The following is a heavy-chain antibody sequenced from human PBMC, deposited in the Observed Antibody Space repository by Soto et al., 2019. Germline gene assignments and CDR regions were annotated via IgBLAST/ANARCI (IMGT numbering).Heavy chain of an antibody. CDR2: IHYSGST. Sequence: QVHLLESGPGLVKPSGTLSLICAVSGGSISTSNWWSWVRQSPGKGLKWIGEIHYSGSTNPNPSLKRRVTMSVDKSKNQFSLKLTSVTAADTATYYCARRISTRPGEPFDIWGQGTSVTVSS. V-gene: IGHV4-4*02. D-gene: IGHD6-6*01. CDR1: GGSISTSNW. CDR3: ARRISTRPGEPFDI. J-gene: IGHJ3*02.